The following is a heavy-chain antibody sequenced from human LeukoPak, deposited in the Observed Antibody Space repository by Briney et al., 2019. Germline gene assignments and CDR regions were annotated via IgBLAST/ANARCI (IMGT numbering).Heavy chain of an antibody. D-gene: IGHD6-19*01. Sequence: QAGGSLRLSCAASGFTFSSYAMSWVRQAPGKGLEWVSGISGNGGSTYYADSVKGRFTISRDNSKNTLYLQMNSLRAEDTAVYYCAKGRYSSGWYYFDYWGQGTLVTVSS. CDR2: ISGNGGST. CDR3: AKGRYSSGWYYFDY. CDR1: GFTFSSYA. J-gene: IGHJ4*02. V-gene: IGHV3-23*01.